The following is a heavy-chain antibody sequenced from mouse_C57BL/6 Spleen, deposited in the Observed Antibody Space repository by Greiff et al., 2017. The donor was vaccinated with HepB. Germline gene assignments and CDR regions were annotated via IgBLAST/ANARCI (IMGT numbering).Heavy chain of an antibody. CDR3: ARSEELGRYVDV. CDR1: GYTFTSYW. V-gene: IGHV1-69*01. Sequence: VQLQQSGAELVMPGASVKLSCKASGYTFTSYWMHWVKQRPGQGLEWIGEIDPSDSYTNYNQKFKGKSTLTVDKSSSTAYMQLSSLTSEDSAVYYCARSEELGRYVDVWGTGTTVTVSS. CDR2: IDPSDSYT. J-gene: IGHJ1*03. D-gene: IGHD4-1*01.